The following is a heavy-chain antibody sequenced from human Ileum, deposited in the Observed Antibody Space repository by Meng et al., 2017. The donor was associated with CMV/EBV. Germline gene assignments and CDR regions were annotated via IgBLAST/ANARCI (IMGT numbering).Heavy chain of an antibody. CDR1: GFTFATSD. Sequence: GESLKISCGASGFTFATSDMSWVRQAPGEGLEWVSSISAGGSDRYADYGKGRFSISRDNSKNTLYLQLNSLRVEDTAVYYCVKPPRGFAPPFYWGQGTLVTVSS. V-gene: IGHV3-23*01. D-gene: IGHD1-14*01. CDR2: ISAGGSDR. CDR3: VKPPRGFAPPFY. J-gene: IGHJ4*02.